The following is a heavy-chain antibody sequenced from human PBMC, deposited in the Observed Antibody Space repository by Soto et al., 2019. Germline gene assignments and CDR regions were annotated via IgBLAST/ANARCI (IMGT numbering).Heavy chain of an antibody. V-gene: IGHV1-69*04. Sequence: SVKVSCKASGGTFSSYTISWVRQAPGQGLEWMGRIIPILGIANYAQKFQGRVTITADKSTSTAYMELSSLRSEDTAVYYCARESGYSYGWRYCSGGSCYDAFDIWGQGTMVTVS. CDR2: IIPILGIA. D-gene: IGHD2-15*01. CDR1: GGTFSSYT. J-gene: IGHJ3*02. CDR3: ARESGYSYGWRYCSGGSCYDAFDI.